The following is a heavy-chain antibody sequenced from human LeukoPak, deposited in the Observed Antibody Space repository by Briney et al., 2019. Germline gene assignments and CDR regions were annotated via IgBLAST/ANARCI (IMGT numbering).Heavy chain of an antibody. Sequence: PGGSLRLSCAASGFTFSGSAMHWVRQASGKGLEWVGRIRSKANSYATAYAASVKGRFTISRDDSKNTAYLQMNSLKTEDTDVYYCTSRRTTGDYWGQGTLVTVSS. J-gene: IGHJ4*02. CDR1: GFTFSGSA. V-gene: IGHV3-73*01. D-gene: IGHD1-1*01. CDR2: IRSKANSYAT. CDR3: TSRRTTGDY.